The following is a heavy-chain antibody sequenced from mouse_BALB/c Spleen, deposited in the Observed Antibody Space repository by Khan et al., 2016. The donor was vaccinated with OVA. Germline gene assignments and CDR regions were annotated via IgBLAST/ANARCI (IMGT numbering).Heavy chain of an antibody. CDR3: ARLTPY. V-gene: IGHV1S137*01. CDR2: ISTDNGNT. CDR1: GYTFTDYA. Sequence: VQLKQSGPEVVRPGVSGKISCKGSGYTFTDYAMHWVKQSHAKRLEWIGVISTDNGNTNYNQKFKGKATMTVDRSSSTAYMELASLTSDDSAIYFCARLTPYWGQGTLVTVSA. J-gene: IGHJ3*01.